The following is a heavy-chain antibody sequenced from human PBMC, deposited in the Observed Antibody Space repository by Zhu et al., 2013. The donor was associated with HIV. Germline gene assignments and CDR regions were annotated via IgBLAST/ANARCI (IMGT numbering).Heavy chain of an antibody. V-gene: IGHV1-69*17. J-gene: IGHJ4*02. CDR3: ARGNRYCSGGSCYLDY. CDR1: GDSFSSDP. CDR2: HIPVFDMS. D-gene: IGHD2-15*01. Sequence: QERLVQSGAELAKPGSSVRVSCQASGDSFSSDPIAWVRQSPAGGLAWIGAHIPVFDMSRYSQRFQGRVTITADKSTTTAYMDLSSLTSEDTAVYYCARGNRYCSGGSCYLDYWGQGTLVTVSS.